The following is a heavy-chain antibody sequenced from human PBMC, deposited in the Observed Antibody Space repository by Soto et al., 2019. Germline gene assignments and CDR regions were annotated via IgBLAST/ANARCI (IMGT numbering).Heavy chain of an antibody. V-gene: IGHV4-61*01. CDR3: ARGNGIASRPADY. D-gene: IGHD6-13*01. J-gene: IGHJ4*02. CDR2: INQSGIT. Sequence: PSETLSLTCTVSGDSVTSDSYFWSWIRQPPGKGLEWIGEINQSGITNYNPSLKSRVTISEDASKNQFSLKLSSVTAADTAVYYCARGNGIASRPADYWGQGTLVTVSS. CDR1: GDSVTSDSYF.